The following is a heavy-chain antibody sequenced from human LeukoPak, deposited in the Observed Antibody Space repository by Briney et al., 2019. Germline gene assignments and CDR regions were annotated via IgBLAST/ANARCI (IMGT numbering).Heavy chain of an antibody. CDR2: IYHSGST. D-gene: IGHD3-22*01. J-gene: IGHJ4*02. CDR3: ARTDSSGYPVDY. Sequence: SQTLSLTCAVSGGSISSGGYSWSWIRQPPGKGLEWIGYIYHSGSTYYNPSLKSRVTISVDRSKNQFSLKLSSVTAADTAVYYCARTDSSGYPVDYWGQGTLVTVSS. V-gene: IGHV4-30-2*02. CDR1: GGSISSGGYS.